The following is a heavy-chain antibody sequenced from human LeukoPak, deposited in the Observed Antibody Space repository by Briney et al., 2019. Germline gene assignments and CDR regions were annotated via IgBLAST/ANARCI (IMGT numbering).Heavy chain of an antibody. CDR1: GYSFTSYW. CDR3: ARDGPMVRGAVEDAFDV. V-gene: IGHV5-51*01. J-gene: IGHJ3*01. CDR2: IYPGDSDA. D-gene: IGHD3-10*01. Sequence: GESLKISCKGSGYSFTSYWIGWVRQMPGKGLEWMGIIYPGDSDARYSPSFQGQVTISVDKSINTAYLQWSSLKASDTAMYYCARDGPMVRGAVEDAFDVWGQGTMVTVST.